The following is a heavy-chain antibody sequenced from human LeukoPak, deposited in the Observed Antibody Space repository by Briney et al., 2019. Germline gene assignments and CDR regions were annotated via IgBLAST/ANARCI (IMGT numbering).Heavy chain of an antibody. Sequence: GGSLRLSCAASGFTFSSYAMTWVRQAPGRGLEWVSAISVSGGTYYADSVKGRFTISRDNSKNSLYLQMNSLRAEDTAVYYCARDALFSDGSGNDYWGQGTLVTVSS. V-gene: IGHV3-23*01. D-gene: IGHD3-10*01. CDR3: ARDALFSDGSGNDY. CDR1: GFTFSSYA. J-gene: IGHJ4*02. CDR2: ISVSGGT.